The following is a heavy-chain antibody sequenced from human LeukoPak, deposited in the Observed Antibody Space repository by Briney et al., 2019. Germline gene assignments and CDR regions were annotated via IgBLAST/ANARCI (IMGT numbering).Heavy chain of an antibody. Sequence: GGSLRLSCAASGFTFSSYELNWVRQAPGKGLDWVSYISSSGSTIYYADSLKGRFTISRDNAKNSLYLQMNSLKAEDTAVYCCARVLRYCSGGNCYSGGLGYMDVWGKGTTVTISS. D-gene: IGHD2-15*01. CDR2: ISSSGSTI. J-gene: IGHJ6*03. CDR3: ARVLRYCSGGNCYSGGLGYMDV. V-gene: IGHV3-48*03. CDR1: GFTFSSYE.